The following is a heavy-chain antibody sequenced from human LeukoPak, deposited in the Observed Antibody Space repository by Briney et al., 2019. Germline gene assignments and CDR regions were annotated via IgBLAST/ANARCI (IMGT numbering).Heavy chain of an antibody. D-gene: IGHD4-23*01. J-gene: IGHJ1*01. CDR2: IYYSGST. CDR3: ARPRSRGGNRAFQH. V-gene: IGHV4-31*03. Sequence: PSQTLSLTCTVSGASISSGGYYWSWIRQHPGKGLEWIGYIYYSGSTYYNPSLKSRVTISVDTSKNQFSLKLSSVTAADTAVYYCARPRSRGGNRAFQHWGQGTLVTVSS. CDR1: GASISSGGYY.